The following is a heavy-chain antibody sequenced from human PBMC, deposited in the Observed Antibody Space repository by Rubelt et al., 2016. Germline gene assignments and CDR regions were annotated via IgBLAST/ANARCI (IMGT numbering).Heavy chain of an antibody. D-gene: IGHD4-23*01. J-gene: IGHJ4*02. Sequence: INPSGGSTSYTQKFQGRVTMTGDTSTSTVYMELSSLRSDDTAVYYCARGNGGNIDYWGQGTLVTVSS. V-gene: IGHV1-46*01. CDR3: ARGNGGNIDY. CDR2: INPSGGST.